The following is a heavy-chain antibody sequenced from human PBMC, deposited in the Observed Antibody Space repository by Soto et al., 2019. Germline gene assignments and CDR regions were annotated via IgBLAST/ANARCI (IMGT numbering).Heavy chain of an antibody. CDR3: AHRLYTTSRYRWFDP. J-gene: IGHJ5*02. V-gene: IGHV2-5*02. CDR2: IYWDGDK. CDR1: GFSLSTTGVG. D-gene: IGHD3-16*01. Sequence: SGPTLVNPTQTLTLTCTFSGFSLSTTGVGVGWIRQPPGKALEWLALIYWDGDKRYSPSLTRRLTITKDTSKNQVVLTMANMDPVDTATYYCAHRLYTTSRYRWFDPWGQLTLVTASS.